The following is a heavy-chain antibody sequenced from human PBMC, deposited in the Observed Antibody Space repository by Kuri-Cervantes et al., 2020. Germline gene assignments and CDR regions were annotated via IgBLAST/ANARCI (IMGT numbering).Heavy chain of an antibody. CDR1: GFTFSSYA. J-gene: IGHJ3*02. V-gene: IGHV3-9*01. D-gene: IGHD3-10*02. CDR2: ISWNSGDI. CDR3: ARDSEVLLSSYDAFDI. Sequence: LSLTCAASGFTFSSYAMSWVRQAPGKGLEWVSGISWNSGDIGYADSVKGRFTISRDNAKNSLYLQMNSLRAEDTAVYYCARDSEVLLSSYDAFDIWGQGTMVTVSS.